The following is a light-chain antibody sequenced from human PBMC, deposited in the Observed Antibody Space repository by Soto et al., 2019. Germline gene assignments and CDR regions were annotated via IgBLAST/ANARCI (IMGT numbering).Light chain of an antibody. Sequence: EIVLTQSPGTLSLSPGERATLSCRASQSVSSTYLAWYQQKPGQAPRLLIYGASSRATGIPDRFSGSGSGTDFNLTISRLEPEDFAVYYCQQYGSSPWPFGQGTKVEIK. CDR2: GAS. CDR3: QQYGSSPWP. CDR1: QSVSSTY. V-gene: IGKV3-20*01. J-gene: IGKJ1*01.